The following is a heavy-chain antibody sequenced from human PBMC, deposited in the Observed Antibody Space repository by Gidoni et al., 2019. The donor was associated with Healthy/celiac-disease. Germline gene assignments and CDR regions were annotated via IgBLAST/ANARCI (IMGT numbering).Heavy chain of an antibody. J-gene: IGHJ6*02. CDR3: ANPTEYCSSTSCPPGY. CDR2: ISGSGGST. V-gene: IGHV3-23*01. Sequence: EVQLLESGGGLVQPGGSLSLSCAASGFTFSSYAMSWVRQAPGKGLEWVSAISGSGGSTYYADSVKGRFTISRDNSKNTLYLQMNSLRAEDTAVYYCANPTEYCSSTSCPPGYWGQGTTVTVSS. D-gene: IGHD2-2*01. CDR1: GFTFSSYA.